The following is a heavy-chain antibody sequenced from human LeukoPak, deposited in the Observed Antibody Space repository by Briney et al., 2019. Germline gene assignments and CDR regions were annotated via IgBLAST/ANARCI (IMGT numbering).Heavy chain of an antibody. J-gene: IGHJ4*02. D-gene: IGHD6-19*01. V-gene: IGHV3-48*02. CDR2: TSSSGSTI. Sequence: PGGSLRLSCAASGFTFSTYSMNWVRQAPGKGLEWVSYTSSSGSTIFYADSVKGRFTMSRDNAKNLLYLQMNSLRDEDTAVYYCARETQWVPDYWGQGTLVTVSS. CDR1: GFTFSTYS. CDR3: ARETQWVPDY.